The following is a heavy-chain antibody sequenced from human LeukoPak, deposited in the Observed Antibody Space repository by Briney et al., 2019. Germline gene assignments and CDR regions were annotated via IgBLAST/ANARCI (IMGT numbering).Heavy chain of an antibody. CDR3: ARHDYGDYVPFGAFDI. CDR2: IYYTGNT. V-gene: IGHV4-39*07. CDR1: GGSISSSSYY. D-gene: IGHD4-17*01. Sequence: SETLSLTCTVSGGSISSSSYYWGWIRQPPGKGLEWIGSIYYTGNTYYNPSLTSRVTISVDTSKDQFSLRLSSVTAADSAMYYCARHDYGDYVPFGAFDIWGQGTMVTVSS. J-gene: IGHJ3*02.